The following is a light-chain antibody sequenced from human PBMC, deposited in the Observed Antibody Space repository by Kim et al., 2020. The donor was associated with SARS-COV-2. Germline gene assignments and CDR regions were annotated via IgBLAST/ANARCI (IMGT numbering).Light chain of an antibody. Sequence: SSELTQDPAVSVALGQTVRITCQGDSLRSYYATWYQQKPRQAPLLVIFGRNNRPSGIPDRFSGSTSGNTASLTISGAQAEDVADFYCQSRDSGGNVVFGGGTQLTVL. J-gene: IGLJ2*01. CDR1: SLRSYY. CDR2: GRN. V-gene: IGLV3-19*01. CDR3: QSRDSGGNVV.